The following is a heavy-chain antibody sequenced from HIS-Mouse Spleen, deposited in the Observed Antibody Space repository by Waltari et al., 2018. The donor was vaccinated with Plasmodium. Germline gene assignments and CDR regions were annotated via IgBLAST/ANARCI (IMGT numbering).Heavy chain of an antibody. CDR3: ASLPRVEEVTTPFYYYYYGMDV. CDR1: GGSISSSSYY. V-gene: IGHV4-39*01. J-gene: IGHJ6*02. Sequence: QLLLQESGPGLVKPSETLSLTCTVSGGSISSSSYYWGWIRQPPGKGREWIGGSDLSVRTSDNRCNKSRVTISLDTSKNRCSLKRGSVTAADTAVYYCASLPRVEEVTTPFYYYYYGMDVWGQGTTVTVSS. CDR2: SDLSVRT. D-gene: IGHD4-4*01.